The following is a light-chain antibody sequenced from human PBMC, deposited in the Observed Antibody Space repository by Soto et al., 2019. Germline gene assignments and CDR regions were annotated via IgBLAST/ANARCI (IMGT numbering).Light chain of an antibody. V-gene: IGKV3-20*01. CDR2: GAS. CDR1: QSISSNF. CDR3: QQYGSLSWT. Sequence: EIVLTQSPGTLSLSPGEGATLSCSASQSISSNFLAWYQQKRGQAPRLLIHGASNRATGIPDRFSGSGSGTDFTLTITRLEPEDFAVYYCQQYGSLSWTCGQGTKVDIK. J-gene: IGKJ1*01.